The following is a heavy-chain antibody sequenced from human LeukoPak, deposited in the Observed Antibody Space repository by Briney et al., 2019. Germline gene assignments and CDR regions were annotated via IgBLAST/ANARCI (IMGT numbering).Heavy chain of an antibody. CDR2: ISSSSSYI. J-gene: IGHJ3*02. CDR1: GFTFSSYS. V-gene: IGHV3-21*01. CDR3: ARDHDGDYSDAFDI. D-gene: IGHD4-17*01. Sequence: GGSLRLSCAASGFTFSSYSMNWVRQAPGKGLEWVSSISSSSSYIYYADSVKGRFTISRDNAKNSLYLQTNSLRAEDTAVYYCARDHDGDYSDAFDIWGQGTMVTVSS.